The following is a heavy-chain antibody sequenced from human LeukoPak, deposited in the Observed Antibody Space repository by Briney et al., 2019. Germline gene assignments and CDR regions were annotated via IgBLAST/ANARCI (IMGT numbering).Heavy chain of an antibody. CDR1: ADSLSNYY. V-gene: IGHV4-59*01. D-gene: IGHD6-19*01. J-gene: IGHJ4*02. CDR2: IYNSERI. Sequence: SETLSLTCTVSADSLSNYYWTWLRQPPGKGRGRMGYIYNSERINYNTSLKSRVTISMDTSKNQYSLKLSSVTAADTAVYYCAAEFSNEQWLDWDYWGQGTLVTVSS. CDR3: AAEFSNEQWLDWDY.